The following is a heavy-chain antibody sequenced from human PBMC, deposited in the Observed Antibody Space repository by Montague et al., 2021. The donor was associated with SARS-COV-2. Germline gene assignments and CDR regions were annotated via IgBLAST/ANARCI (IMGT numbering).Heavy chain of an antibody. CDR3: AREDRWNWFDP. Sequence: NNNPSLKSRVTFSVDTSKNQFSLKLISVTAADTAVYFCAREDRWNWFDPWGQGVLVTVS. D-gene: IGHD5-24*01. V-gene: IGHV4-59*01. J-gene: IGHJ5*02.